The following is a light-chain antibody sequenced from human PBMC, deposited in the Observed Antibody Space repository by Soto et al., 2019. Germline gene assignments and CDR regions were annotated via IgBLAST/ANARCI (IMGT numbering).Light chain of an antibody. J-gene: IGLJ1*01. CDR3: CSYTTSSTYV. V-gene: IGLV2-14*03. CDR2: DVN. CDR1: SSDVGGYNY. Sequence: SVLTQPASVSGSPGQSIAISCTGTSSDVGGYNYVSWYQQHPGKAPKLMIYDVNNRPSGVSNRFSGSKSGNTASLTISGLQAEDEADYYCCSYTTSSTYVFGTGTKVTVL.